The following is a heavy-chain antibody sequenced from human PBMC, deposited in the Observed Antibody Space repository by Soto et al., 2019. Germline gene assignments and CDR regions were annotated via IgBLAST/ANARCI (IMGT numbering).Heavy chain of an antibody. Sequence: QLQLVQSGTELKKPGSSVKVSCKASGGSFSTYSITWVRQAPGQGPEWMGRIIPMLDITDYAQKFQGRVTITADKSTSTAYMELIRLTSEDTAVYYWAQAVGDLGQGTLVTVSS. CDR3: AQAVGD. D-gene: IGHD1-26*01. CDR1: GGSFSTYS. J-gene: IGHJ1*01. V-gene: IGHV1-69*02. CDR2: IIPMLDIT.